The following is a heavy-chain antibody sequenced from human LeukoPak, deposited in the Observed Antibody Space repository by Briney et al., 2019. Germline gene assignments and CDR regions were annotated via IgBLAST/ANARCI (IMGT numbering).Heavy chain of an antibody. CDR3: ARVRRELRKVHYYYYYMDV. CDR2: INHSGST. V-gene: IGHV4-34*01. Sequence: SETLSLTCAVYGGSFSGYYWSWIRQPPRKGLEWIGEINHSGSTNYNPSLKSRVTISVDTSKNQFSLKLSSVTAADTAVYYCARVRRELRKVHYYYYYMDVWGKGTTVTVSS. D-gene: IGHD1-7*01. CDR1: GGSFSGYY. J-gene: IGHJ6*03.